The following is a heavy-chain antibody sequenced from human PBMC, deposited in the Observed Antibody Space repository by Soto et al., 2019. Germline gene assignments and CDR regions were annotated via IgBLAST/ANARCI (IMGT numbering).Heavy chain of an antibody. CDR3: ARGLILWFGELSRRGGYYYYVDV. CDR1: GGSFSGYQ. CDR2: INDSGNI. Sequence: QVQLQQWGAGLLKPSETLSLTCAVYGGSFSGYQWTWIRQTPGKGLEWIGEINDSGNINYSPSLKSQVTILVDTAKKQISLKLSSVTAADTAVYYCARGLILWFGELSRRGGYYYYVDVWGKGTTVTVSS. V-gene: IGHV4-34*01. J-gene: IGHJ6*03. D-gene: IGHD3-10*01.